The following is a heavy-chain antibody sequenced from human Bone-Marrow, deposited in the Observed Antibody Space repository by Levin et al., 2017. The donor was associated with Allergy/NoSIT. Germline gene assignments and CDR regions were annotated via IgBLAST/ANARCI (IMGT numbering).Heavy chain of an antibody. CDR3: AKCGGDGSFYYYYGMDV. D-gene: IGHD2-21*02. Sequence: SCKGSGFTFESFGMNWVRQAPGKGLEWVAVISYDGSDKYYADSVKGRFSISRDDSKNTLFLHMNSLRPEDTAVYYCAKCGGDGSFYYYYGMDVWGQGTTVAVS. J-gene: IGHJ6*02. CDR1: GFTFESFG. V-gene: IGHV3-30*18. CDR2: ISYDGSDK.